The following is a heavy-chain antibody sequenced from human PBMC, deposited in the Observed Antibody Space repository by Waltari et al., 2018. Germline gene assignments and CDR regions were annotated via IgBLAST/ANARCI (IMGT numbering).Heavy chain of an antibody. D-gene: IGHD6-13*01. CDR2: VYHSGNT. CDR1: VYSISRVYS. Sequence: QVQLQESGPGLLNPSETLSLTCAVSVYSISRVYSWRWVRPPPGKGLEWIGSVYHSGNTYYNPSLKSRLSISADTSNNQLSLKLSSVTAADTAVYYCARGAAAGSGPLIDYWGQGILVTVSS. CDR3: ARGAAAGSGPLIDY. J-gene: IGHJ4*02. V-gene: IGHV4-38-2*01.